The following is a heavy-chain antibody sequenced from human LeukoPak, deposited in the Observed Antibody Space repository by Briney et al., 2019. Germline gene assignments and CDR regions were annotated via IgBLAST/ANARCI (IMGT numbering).Heavy chain of an antibody. Sequence: ASVKVSCKASGYTFTSYYMRWVRQAPGQGLEWMGIINPSGGSTSYAQKFQGRVTMTRDTSTSTVYMELRSLRSDDTAVYYCARDPAIAVAGTTGMDVWGQGTTVTVSS. CDR3: ARDPAIAVAGTTGMDV. D-gene: IGHD6-19*01. J-gene: IGHJ6*02. V-gene: IGHV1-46*01. CDR1: GYTFTSYY. CDR2: INPSGGST.